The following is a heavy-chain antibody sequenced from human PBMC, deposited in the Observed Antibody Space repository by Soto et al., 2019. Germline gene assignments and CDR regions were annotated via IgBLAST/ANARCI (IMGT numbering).Heavy chain of an antibody. J-gene: IGHJ5*02. CDR3: ARASSRPLLRWFDP. V-gene: IGHV5-51*01. CDR1: GYSFHSLW. D-gene: IGHD6-13*01. Sequence: GESLKISWKGSGYSFHSLWHGWVPQMPGKGLEWMGIIYPGDSDTRYSPSFQGQVTISADKSISTAYLQWSSLKASDTARYYCARASSRPLLRWFDPWGQGTLVTVSS. CDR2: IYPGDSDT.